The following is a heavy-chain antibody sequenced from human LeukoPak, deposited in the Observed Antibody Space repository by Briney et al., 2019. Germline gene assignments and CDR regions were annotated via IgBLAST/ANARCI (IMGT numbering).Heavy chain of an antibody. V-gene: IGHV4-31*03. CDR1: GGSNSSGAYY. D-gene: IGHD3-16*02. CDR2: IYYSGSA. J-gene: IGHJ5*02. Sequence: SQTLSLTCTVSGGSNSSGAYYGSWIRQLPGKGLEWIGYIYYSGSAYYNPSLKSRVTISVDTSKNQFSLKLSSVSAADTAVFYCGRVSAGSVIRDPWGQGTLVTVSS. CDR3: GRVSAGSVIRDP.